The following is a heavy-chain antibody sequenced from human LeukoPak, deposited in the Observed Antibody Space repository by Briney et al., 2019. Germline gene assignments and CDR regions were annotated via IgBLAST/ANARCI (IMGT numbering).Heavy chain of an antibody. CDR1: GYTFISYV. Sequence: ASVKVSCKASGYTFISYVIHWVRQAPGQRLEWMGWINADNGSTKYSQKFQDRVTITRDTSASTAYMELSSLRSEDTAVYYCARGRGGTGDFDYWGQGTLVTVSS. J-gene: IGHJ4*02. CDR3: ARGRGGTGDFDY. D-gene: IGHD3-10*01. V-gene: IGHV1-3*01. CDR2: INADNGST.